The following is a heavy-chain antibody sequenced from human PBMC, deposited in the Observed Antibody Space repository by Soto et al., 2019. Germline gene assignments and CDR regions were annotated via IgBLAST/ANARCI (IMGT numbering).Heavy chain of an antibody. CDR3: ANLGSGHNYYYGMDV. Sequence: GGSLRLSCAASGFTFSSYSMNWVRQAPGKGLEWVSYISSSSTIYYADSVKGRFTISRDNAKNSLYLQMNSLRDEDTAVYYCANLGSGHNYYYGMDVWGQGTTVTVSS. CDR2: ISSSSTI. V-gene: IGHV3-48*02. J-gene: IGHJ6*02. D-gene: IGHD3-10*01. CDR1: GFTFSSYS.